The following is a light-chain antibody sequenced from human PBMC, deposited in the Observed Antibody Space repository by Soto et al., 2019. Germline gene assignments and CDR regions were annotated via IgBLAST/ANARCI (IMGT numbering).Light chain of an antibody. CDR2: DAS. Sequence: DIQLTQSPPTLSASVGDRVTITCRASQSIRYYLAWYQQMPGKAPKLLIYDASNLETGVPSRFSGSGSGTDFTFTISSLQPEDIATYYCQQYDNLPITFGQGTRLEIK. J-gene: IGKJ5*01. CDR1: QSIRYY. V-gene: IGKV1-33*01. CDR3: QQYDNLPIT.